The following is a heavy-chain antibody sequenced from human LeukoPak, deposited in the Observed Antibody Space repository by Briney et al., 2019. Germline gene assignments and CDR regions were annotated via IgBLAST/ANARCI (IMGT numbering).Heavy chain of an antibody. CDR3: AKGFRNVVGWFAP. CDR1: GGSISGHY. V-gene: IGHV4-59*11. J-gene: IGHJ5*02. Sequence: PSETLSLTCSVSGGSISGHYWIWIRQPPGKGLEWIGHISHSGRTNYNPSLNSRVAMSVDTSKNQVSLRLASVTAADTARYFCAKGFRNVVGWFAPWGQGTLVTVSS. CDR2: ISHSGRT. D-gene: IGHD2-8*01.